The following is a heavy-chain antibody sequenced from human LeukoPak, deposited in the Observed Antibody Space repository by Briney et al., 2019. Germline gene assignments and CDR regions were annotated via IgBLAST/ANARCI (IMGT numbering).Heavy chain of an antibody. CDR2: INHSGST. V-gene: IGHV4-34*01. CDR1: GGSFSGYY. J-gene: IGHJ5*02. Sequence: ASETLSLTCAVYGGSFSGYYWSWIRQPPGKGLEWIGEINHSGSTNYNPSLKSRVTISVDTSKNQFSLKLSSVTAADTAVYYCARVGSPGLVVRGVNNWFDPWGQGTLVTVSS. CDR3: ARVGSPGLVVRGVNNWFDP. D-gene: IGHD3-10*01.